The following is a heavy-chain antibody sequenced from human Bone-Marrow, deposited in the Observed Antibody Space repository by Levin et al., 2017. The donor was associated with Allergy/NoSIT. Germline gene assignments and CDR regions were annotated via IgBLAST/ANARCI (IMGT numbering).Heavy chain of an antibody. CDR3: ASLGRP. Sequence: GGSLRLSCAASGFNFDDYTMFWVRQAPGKGLEWVSLISWDGTATFYADSVKGRFTISRDNSRDSLSLQMNSLRTEDTALYYCASLGRPWGQGTLVTVSS. V-gene: IGHV3-43*01. D-gene: IGHD3-16*01. CDR2: ISWDGTAT. J-gene: IGHJ5*02. CDR1: GFNFDDYT.